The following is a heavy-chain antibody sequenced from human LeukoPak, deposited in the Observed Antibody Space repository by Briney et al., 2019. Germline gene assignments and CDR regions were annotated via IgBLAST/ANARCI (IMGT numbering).Heavy chain of an antibody. Sequence: ASVKVSCKASGYTFTSYGISWVRQAPGQGLEWMGWINPNSGGTNYAQKFQGRVTMTRDTSISTAYMELSRLRSDDTAVYYCARGMYSSSWYSPPYKYGMDVWGQGTTVTVSS. CDR2: INPNSGGT. CDR1: GYTFTSYG. CDR3: ARGMYSSSWYSPPYKYGMDV. V-gene: IGHV1-2*02. J-gene: IGHJ6*02. D-gene: IGHD6-13*01.